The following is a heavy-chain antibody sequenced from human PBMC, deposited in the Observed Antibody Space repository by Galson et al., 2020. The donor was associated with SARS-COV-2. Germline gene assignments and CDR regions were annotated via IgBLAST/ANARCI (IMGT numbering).Heavy chain of an antibody. CDR2: IYHTGTI. CDR3: AREFSSFEY. CDR1: GASISTRNYY. V-gene: IGHV4-39*07. Sequence: SQTLSLTCSVSGASISTRNYYWGWSRRPPGKGLEWIGSIYHTGTIYRNPSLKSRVSISVDASQNQFSLRLNSVTAADTAVYYCAREFSSFEYWGQGTLVTVSS. J-gene: IGHJ4*02.